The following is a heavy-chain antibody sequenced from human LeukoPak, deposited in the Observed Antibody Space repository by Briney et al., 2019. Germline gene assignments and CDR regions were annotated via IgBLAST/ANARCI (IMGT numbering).Heavy chain of an antibody. V-gene: IGHV4-30-4*08. CDR1: GGPISSGDYY. J-gene: IGHJ2*01. Sequence: SETLSLTCTVSGGPISSGDYYWSWIRQSPGKGLEWIGYIYYSGSTYYNPSLKSRVTISVDTSKNQFSLKLSSVTAADTAVYYCARGVFPLGYFDLWGRGTLVTVSS. CDR2: IYYSGST. CDR3: ARGVFPLGYFDL. D-gene: IGHD2-8*01.